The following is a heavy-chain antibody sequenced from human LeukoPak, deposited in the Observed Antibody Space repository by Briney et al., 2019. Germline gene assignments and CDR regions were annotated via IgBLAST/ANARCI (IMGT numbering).Heavy chain of an antibody. V-gene: IGHV1-2*02. J-gene: IGHJ4*02. Sequence: ASVKVSCKASGYTFTGYYMHWVRQAPGQGLEWMGWINPNSGGTNYAQKFQGRVTMTRDTSISTAYMELSRLRTDDTAVYYCARVWSIAVAGLGYWGQGTLVTVSS. CDR3: ARVWSIAVAGLGY. CDR1: GYTFTGYY. D-gene: IGHD6-19*01. CDR2: INPNSGGT.